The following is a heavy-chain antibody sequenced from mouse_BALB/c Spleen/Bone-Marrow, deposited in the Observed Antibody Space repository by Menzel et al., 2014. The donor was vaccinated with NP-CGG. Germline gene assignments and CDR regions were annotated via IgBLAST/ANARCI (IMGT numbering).Heavy chain of an antibody. CDR3: ARHGEVRRFYYALGY. Sequence: EVQLQESGGGLVQPGGSLELSCTASGFTFSSYPMSWVRQTPEKRLEWVAYISNGGGSTYYPDAVKGRFTISRDNAKNSLYLQKSSLKSEDTAMYYCARHGEVRRFYYALGYWGQGTSVTVSS. D-gene: IGHD2-14*01. V-gene: IGHV5-12-2*01. CDR2: ISNGGGST. CDR1: GFTFSSYP. J-gene: IGHJ4*01.